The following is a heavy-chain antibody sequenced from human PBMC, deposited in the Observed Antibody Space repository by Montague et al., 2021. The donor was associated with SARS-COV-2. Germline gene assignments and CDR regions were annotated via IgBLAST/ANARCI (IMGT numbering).Heavy chain of an antibody. V-gene: IGHV2-70*01. J-gene: IGHJ4*02. Sequence: PALVKPTQTLTLTCTFSGFSLSTSGMCVSWIRQPPGKALEWLALIDGDDDKYYSTSLKTRLTISKDTSKNQVVLTMTNMDPVDTATYYCPRIRRVDDYVWGSYRYAPFDYWGQGTLVTVSS. CDR3: PRIRRVDDYVWGSYRYAPFDY. CDR1: GFSLSTSGMC. CDR2: IDGDDDK. D-gene: IGHD3-16*02.